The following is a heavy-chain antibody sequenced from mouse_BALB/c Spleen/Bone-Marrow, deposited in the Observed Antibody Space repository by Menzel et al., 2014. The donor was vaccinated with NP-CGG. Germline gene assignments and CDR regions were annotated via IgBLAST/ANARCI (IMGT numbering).Heavy chain of an antibody. J-gene: IGHJ1*01. Sequence: QVQLKESGPGLVATSQSLSITCTVSGFSLSRYSVHWVRQPPGKGLEWLGMIWGGGSTDYNSALKSRLSIRKDNAKSQGYLKMNSLQTDDTAMYYCAREVALGWYFDVWGAGTTVTVSS. CDR3: AREVALGWYFDV. CDR1: GFSLSRYS. CDR2: IWGGGST. V-gene: IGHV2-6-4*01. D-gene: IGHD1-1*01.